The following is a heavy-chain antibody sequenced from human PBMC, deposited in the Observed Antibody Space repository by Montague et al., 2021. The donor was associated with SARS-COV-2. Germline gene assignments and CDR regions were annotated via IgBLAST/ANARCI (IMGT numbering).Heavy chain of an antibody. CDR2: ISDSGST. D-gene: IGHD3-10*01. CDR1: GGSLNNYF. CDR3: ARHTPERITMVQAFDI. V-gene: IGHV4-59*08. Sequence: SETLSLTCTVSGGSLNNYFWSWIRQPPGKGLEWVGYISDSGSTKYNPSLQSRVTISVDTSKIQFSLKLSSVTAADTAVYYCARHTPERITMVQAFDIWGLGTMVTVSS. J-gene: IGHJ3*02.